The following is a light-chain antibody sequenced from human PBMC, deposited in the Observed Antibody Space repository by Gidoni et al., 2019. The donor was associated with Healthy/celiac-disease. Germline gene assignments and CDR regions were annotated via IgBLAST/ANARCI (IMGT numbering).Light chain of an antibody. CDR1: QNINSD. Sequence: EIVMTQSPATLSLSPGERVPLSCRASQNINSDLAWYQQKPGQAPRLLIYGASTRATGIPARYSGSGSGTDFTLTIGSLQSEDFAVYYCQQYNSWPPITFGQGTRLEIK. CDR2: GAS. CDR3: QQYNSWPPIT. V-gene: IGKV3-15*01. J-gene: IGKJ5*01.